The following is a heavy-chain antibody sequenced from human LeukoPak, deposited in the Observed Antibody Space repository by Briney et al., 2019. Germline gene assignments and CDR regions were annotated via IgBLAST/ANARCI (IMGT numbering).Heavy chain of an antibody. J-gene: IGHJ4*02. D-gene: IGHD6-19*01. CDR2: ISYDGSNK. V-gene: IGHV3-30*04. CDR1: GFTFSSYA. CDR3: ARGGGNAVAGEVDE. Sequence: GGSLRLSCAASGFTFSSYAMHWVRQAPGKGLEWVAVISYDGSNKYYADSVKGRFTISRDNSKNTLYLQMNSLRAEDTAVYYCARGGGNAVAGEVDEWGQGRLVTVS.